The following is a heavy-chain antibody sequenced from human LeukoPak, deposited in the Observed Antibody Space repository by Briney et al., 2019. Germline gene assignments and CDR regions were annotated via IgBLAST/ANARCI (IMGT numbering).Heavy chain of an antibody. J-gene: IGHJ3*02. CDR1: GFTFSSYA. CDR2: ISYDGSNK. V-gene: IGHV3-30-3*01. D-gene: IGHD6-13*01. CDR3: AREFAAARDAFDI. Sequence: PGGSLRLSCAASGFTFSSYAMHWVRQAPGKGLEWVAVISYDGSNKYYADSVKGRFTISRDNSKNTLYLQMNSLRAEDTAVYYCAREFAAARDAFDIWGQGTMVTVSS.